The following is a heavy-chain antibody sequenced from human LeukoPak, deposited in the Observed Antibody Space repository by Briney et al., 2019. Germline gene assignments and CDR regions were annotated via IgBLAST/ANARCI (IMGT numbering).Heavy chain of an antibody. J-gene: IGHJ6*02. D-gene: IGHD2-15*01. V-gene: IGHV1-69*05. CDR1: GGTFSSYA. CDR3: ARDVVGRGYCSGGTCFPDYYGMDV. Sequence: SVKVSCKASGGTFSSYAISWVRQAPGQGLEWMGGIIPIFGTANYAQKFQGRVTITTDESTSTAYMELSSLRSEDTAVYYCARDVVGRGYCSGGTCFPDYYGMDVWGQGTTVTVSS. CDR2: IIPIFGTA.